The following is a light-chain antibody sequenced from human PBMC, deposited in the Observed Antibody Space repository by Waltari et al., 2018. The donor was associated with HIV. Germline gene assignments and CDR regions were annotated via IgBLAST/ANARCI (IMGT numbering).Light chain of an antibody. CDR3: ASWDDSLSGVV. CDR2: RNN. J-gene: IGLJ3*02. Sequence: QSVLTQPPSASGTPGPRVTISCSGSSSNIGSNYIYWYQQLPGPAPKLLIYRNNQRPSGVPDRFSGSKSGTSASLAISGLRSDDEADYYCASWDDSLSGVVFGGGTKLTVL. V-gene: IGLV1-47*01. CDR1: SSNIGSNY.